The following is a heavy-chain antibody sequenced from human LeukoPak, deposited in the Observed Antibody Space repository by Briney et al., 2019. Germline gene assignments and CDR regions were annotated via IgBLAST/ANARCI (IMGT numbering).Heavy chain of an antibody. CDR3: TTYDYVWGSYRSRADY. CDR1: GFTFSDYH. J-gene: IGHJ4*02. D-gene: IGHD3-16*02. V-gene: IGHV3-11*01. CDR2: ISSSGSTI. Sequence: GGSLRLSCAASGFTFSDYHMSWIRQAPGKGLEWVSYISSSGSTIYYADSVKGRFTISRDNAKNSLYLQMNSLKTEDTAVYYCTTYDYVWGSYRSRADYWGQGTLVTVSS.